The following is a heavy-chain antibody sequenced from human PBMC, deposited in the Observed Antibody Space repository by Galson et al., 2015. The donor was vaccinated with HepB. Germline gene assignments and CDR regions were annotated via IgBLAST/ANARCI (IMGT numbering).Heavy chain of an antibody. D-gene: IGHD2-2*02. CDR2: ITGSGSST. CDR1: GFTFNNYA. J-gene: IGHJ3*01. Sequence: SLRLSCAASGFTFNNYAMSWVRQAPGKGLEWVSAITGSGSSTYYADSVKGRFTISRDNSKNTLYLQMNSLRAEDTAVYYCAKGSQAVVVPAAISGAFDVWGQGTMVTVSS. CDR3: AKGSQAVVVPAAISGAFDV. V-gene: IGHV3-23*01.